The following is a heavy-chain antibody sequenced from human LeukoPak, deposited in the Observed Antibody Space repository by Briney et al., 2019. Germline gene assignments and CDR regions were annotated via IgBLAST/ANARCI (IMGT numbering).Heavy chain of an antibody. J-gene: IGHJ4*02. D-gene: IGHD2-2*01. V-gene: IGHV3-23*01. CDR1: GFPFSSFA. CDR3: AKVGLGYCSSTSCHGFDY. CDR2: ISNSGAGT. Sequence: GGSLRLSCAASGFPFSSFAMSWVRLAPGQGLEWVSTISNSGAGTYYADSVKGRFTISRDNSKNTLYLQMNSLRAEDTAVYYCAKVGLGYCSSTSCHGFDYWGQGTLVTVSS.